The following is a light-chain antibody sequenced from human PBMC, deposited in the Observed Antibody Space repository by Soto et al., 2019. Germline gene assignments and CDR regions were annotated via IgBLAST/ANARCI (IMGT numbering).Light chain of an antibody. CDR1: TGAVTSGHY. CDR2: DTS. V-gene: IGLV7-46*01. J-gene: IGLJ7*01. Sequence: QAVVTQEPSLTVSPGGTVTLTCGSSTGAVTSGHYPYWFQQKPGQAPRTLIYDTSNKHSWTPARFSGSLLGGKAALTLSGAQPEDEAEYYCLLSFSGARHALFGGGTQLTVL. CDR3: LLSFSGARHAL.